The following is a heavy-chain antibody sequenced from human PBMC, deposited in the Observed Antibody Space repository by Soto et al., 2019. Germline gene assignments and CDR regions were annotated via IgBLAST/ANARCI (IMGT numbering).Heavy chain of an antibody. D-gene: IGHD3-22*01. CDR1: GGSSSDYY. V-gene: IGHV4-34*01. J-gene: IGHJ4*02. CDR3: ARTPYDSSGYYFDY. CDR2: IEHTGNT. Sequence: PSETLSLTYDVYGGSSSDYYWSWIRQSPGKGLEWIGEIEHTGNTNYTPSLKSRVTMSVDTPKNQFSLNLRSVTAADTAVYYCARTPYDSSGYYFDYWGQGTLVTVSS.